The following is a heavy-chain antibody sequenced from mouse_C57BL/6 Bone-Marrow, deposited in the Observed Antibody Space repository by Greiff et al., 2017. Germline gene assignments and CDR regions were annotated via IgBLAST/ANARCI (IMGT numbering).Heavy chain of an antibody. CDR2: IHPNSGST. Sequence: QVQLQQPGAELEKPGASVKLSCKASGYTFTSYWMHWVKQRPGQGLEWIGMIHPNSGSTNYNEKFKSKATLTVDKSSSTAYMQLSSLTSEDSAVYYCASYDYDGGFAYWGQGTLVTVSA. CDR3: ASYDYDGGFAY. V-gene: IGHV1-64*01. J-gene: IGHJ3*01. CDR1: GYTFTSYW. D-gene: IGHD2-4*01.